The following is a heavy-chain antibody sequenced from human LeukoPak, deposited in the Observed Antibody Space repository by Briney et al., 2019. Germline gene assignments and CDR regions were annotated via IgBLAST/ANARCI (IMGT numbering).Heavy chain of an antibody. D-gene: IGHD2/OR15-2a*01. CDR2: ISGSDTGI. CDR1: GFTFSNYA. J-gene: IGHJ6*03. Sequence: GGSLRLSCAASGFTFSNYAMSWFRQTPWKGRVWVAAISGSDTGIYHADSVRGRFRISRDDTKNTLFLQMNSLRVEDAAIYYCAKATVGSCKSVRCYSLDVWGKGTTVTVSS. V-gene: IGHV3-23*01. CDR3: AKATVGSCKSVRCYSLDV.